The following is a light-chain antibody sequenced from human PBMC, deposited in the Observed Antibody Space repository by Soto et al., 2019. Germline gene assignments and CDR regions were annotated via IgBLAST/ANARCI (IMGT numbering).Light chain of an antibody. CDR3: QHYHGWPIT. V-gene: IGKV3-15*01. CDR2: DAS. CDR1: QTISNM. Sequence: VVMTQSSATLSVSPGYKVSLFCRANQTISNMLAWYQQKLGQAPRLLLYDASTRATGIPARFSGSGYGTEFNLTISSLQSEDFAVYYCQHYHGWPITFGQGTRLEIK. J-gene: IGKJ5*01.